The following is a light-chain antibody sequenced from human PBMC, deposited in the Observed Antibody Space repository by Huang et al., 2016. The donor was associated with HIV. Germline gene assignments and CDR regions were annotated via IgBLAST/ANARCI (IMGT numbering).Light chain of an antibody. CDR3: LQHHAYPRT. CDR2: SAS. J-gene: IGKJ1*01. Sequence: DIQMTQSPSAMSASVGDKVTITFRASQAISNYLVWCQQKPGRAPKCLIYSASSWQSGVPASFSGSGYGTKFTLTISSLQPEDFATYYCLQHHAYPRTFGPGTKVEVK. CDR1: QAISNY. V-gene: IGKV1-17*03.